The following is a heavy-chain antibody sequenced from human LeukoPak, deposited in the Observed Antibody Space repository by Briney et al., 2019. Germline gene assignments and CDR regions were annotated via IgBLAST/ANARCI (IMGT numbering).Heavy chain of an antibody. CDR2: IYYSGST. J-gene: IGHJ6*02. V-gene: IGHV4-59*01. CDR1: GGSISSYY. D-gene: IGHD6-6*01. CDR3: ARSIAARPRDPYYYGMDV. Sequence: PSETLSLTCTVSGGSISSYYWSWIRQPPGKGLEWIGYIYYSGSTNYNPSLKSRVTISVDTSKNQFSLKLSSVTAADTAVYYCARSIAARPRDPYYYGMDVWGQGTTVTVS.